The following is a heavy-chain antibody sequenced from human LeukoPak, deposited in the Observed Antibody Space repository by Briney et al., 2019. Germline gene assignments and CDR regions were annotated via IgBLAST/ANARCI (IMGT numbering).Heavy chain of an antibody. Sequence: ASVKVSCKASGYTFTSYYIHWVRQAPGQGLEWMGIINPSGGSTTYAQKFQGRVTMTRDMSTRTLYMELSSLRSEDTAFYYCARVGDYSPRGWFDPWGQGTLVTVSS. J-gene: IGHJ5*02. CDR1: GYTFTSYY. D-gene: IGHD4-11*01. CDR3: ARVGDYSPRGWFDP. V-gene: IGHV1-46*01. CDR2: INPSGGST.